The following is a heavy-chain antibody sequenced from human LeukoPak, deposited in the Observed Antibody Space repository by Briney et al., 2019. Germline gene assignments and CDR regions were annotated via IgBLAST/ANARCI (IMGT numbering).Heavy chain of an antibody. CDR1: GXRFTSFW. J-gene: IGHJ4*02. Sequence: GESLRISCKGSGXRFTSFWISWVRQMPGKGLEWMRRLDPSDSYTNYSPSFQGHVTISADKSISTAYLQWSSLKASDTAMYYCARRGKNYYGSGTYYWGQGTLVTVSS. D-gene: IGHD3-10*01. CDR3: ARRGKNYYGSGTYY. V-gene: IGHV5-10-1*01. CDR2: LDPSDSYT.